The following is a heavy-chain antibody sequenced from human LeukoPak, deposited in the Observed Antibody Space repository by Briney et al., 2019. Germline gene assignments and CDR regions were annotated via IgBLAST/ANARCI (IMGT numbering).Heavy chain of an antibody. Sequence: SETLSLTCTVSGGSISSGDYYWSWIRQHPGKGLEWIGYINNSGGTYDNPSLKSRVTISVDTSKNQFSLKLSSVTAADTAVYYCAREHSRSSYFDYWGQGTLVTVSS. CDR1: GGSISSGDYY. V-gene: IGHV4-31*03. D-gene: IGHD6-6*01. CDR3: AREHSRSSYFDY. CDR2: INNSGGT. J-gene: IGHJ4*02.